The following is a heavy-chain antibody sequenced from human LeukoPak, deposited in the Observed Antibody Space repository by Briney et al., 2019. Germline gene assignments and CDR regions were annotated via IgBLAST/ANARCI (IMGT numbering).Heavy chain of an antibody. Sequence: ASVKVSCKASGYTFTGYYMHWVRQAPGQGLEWMGWINPNSGGTNYAQKFQSRVTMTRDTSISTAYMELSRLRSDDTAVYYCARSSIAAAYVDWFDPWGQGTLVTVSS. D-gene: IGHD6-13*01. V-gene: IGHV1-2*02. CDR3: ARSSIAAAYVDWFDP. J-gene: IGHJ5*02. CDR1: GYTFTGYY. CDR2: INPNSGGT.